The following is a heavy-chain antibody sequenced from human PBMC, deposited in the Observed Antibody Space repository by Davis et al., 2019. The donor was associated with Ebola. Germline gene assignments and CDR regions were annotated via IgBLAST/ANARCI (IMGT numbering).Heavy chain of an antibody. D-gene: IGHD3-10*01. CDR2: IYYSGST. V-gene: IGHV4-59*01. CDR3: ARVGSGEFFYYYGMDV. J-gene: IGHJ6*02. CDR1: GGSISSYY. Sequence: MPGGSLRLSCTVSGGSISSYYWSWIRQPPGKGLEWIGYIYYSGSTNYNPSLKSRVTISVDTSKNQFSLKLSSVTAADTAVYYCARVGSGEFFYYYGMDVWGQGTSVTVSS.